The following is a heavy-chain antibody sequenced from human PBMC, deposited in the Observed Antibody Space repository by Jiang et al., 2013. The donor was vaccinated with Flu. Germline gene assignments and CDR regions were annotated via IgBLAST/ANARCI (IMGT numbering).Heavy chain of an antibody. CDR1: GGSISSSSYY. CDR2: IYYSGST. CDR3: ARLSPRLLWFGELFGTYAFDI. D-gene: IGHD3-10*01. J-gene: IGHJ3*02. Sequence: GPGLVKPSETLSLTCTVSGGSISSSSYYWGWIRQPPGKGLEWIGSIYYSGSTYYNPSLKSRVTISVDTSKNQFSLKLSSVTAADTAVYYCARLSPRLLWFGELFGTYAFDIWGQGTMVTVSS. V-gene: IGHV4-39*01.